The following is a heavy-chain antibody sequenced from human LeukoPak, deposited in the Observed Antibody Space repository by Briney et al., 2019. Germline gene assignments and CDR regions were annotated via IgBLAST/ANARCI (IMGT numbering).Heavy chain of an antibody. J-gene: IGHJ6*03. CDR1: GYTFTSYY. D-gene: IGHD3-3*01. V-gene: IGHV1-46*01. CDR2: INPSGCST. Sequence: GASVNVSCKASGYTFTSYYMHWVRQAPGQGREWMGIINPSGCSTSYAQKFQGRVTMTRDTSTSTAYMELSSLRSEDTAVYYCARVNRVPYYDFWSGYYRVKDYYYYMDVWGKGTTVTISS. CDR3: ARVNRVPYYDFWSGYYRVKDYYYYMDV.